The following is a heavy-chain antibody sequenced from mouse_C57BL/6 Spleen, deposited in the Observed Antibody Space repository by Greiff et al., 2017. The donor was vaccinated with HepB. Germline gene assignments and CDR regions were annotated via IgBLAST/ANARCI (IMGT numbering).Heavy chain of an antibody. CDR3: ARRGLRVSGGYYFDY. V-gene: IGHV1-50*01. Sequence: QVQLQQPGAELVKPGASVKLSCKASGYTFTSYWMQWVKQRPGQGLEWIGEIDPSDSYTNYNQKFKGKATLTVDTSSSTAYMQLSSLTSEDSAVYYCARRGLRVSGGYYFDYWGQGTTLTVSS. CDR2: IDPSDSYT. CDR1: GYTFTSYW. J-gene: IGHJ2*01. D-gene: IGHD2-4*01.